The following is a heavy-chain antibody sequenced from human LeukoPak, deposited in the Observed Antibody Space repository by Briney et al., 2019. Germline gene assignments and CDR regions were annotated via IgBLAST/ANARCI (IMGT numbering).Heavy chain of an antibody. Sequence: PSETLSLTCTVSGGPISSYYWSWIRQPPGKGLEWIGYIYYSGSTNYNPSLKSRVTISVDTSKNQFSLKLSSVTAADTAVYYCAGTDYDILTGYPGDNFDYWGQGTLVTVSS. CDR2: IYYSGST. J-gene: IGHJ4*02. CDR1: GGPISSYY. V-gene: IGHV4-59*01. D-gene: IGHD3-9*01. CDR3: AGTDYDILTGYPGDNFDY.